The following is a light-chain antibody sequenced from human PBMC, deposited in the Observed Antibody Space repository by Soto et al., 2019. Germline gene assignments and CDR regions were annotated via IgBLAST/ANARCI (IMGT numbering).Light chain of an antibody. CDR2: EVT. CDR1: SSDVGGYNY. V-gene: IGLV2-8*01. CDR3: SSSAGGNNIGV. Sequence: QSALTQPPSASGSPGQSVTISCTGTSSDVGGYNYVSWYQQHPGKAPKLMIYEVTKRPSGVPDRFSGSKSGNTASLTVSGLQAEDEANYYCSSSAGGNNIGVFGTGTKVTVL. J-gene: IGLJ1*01.